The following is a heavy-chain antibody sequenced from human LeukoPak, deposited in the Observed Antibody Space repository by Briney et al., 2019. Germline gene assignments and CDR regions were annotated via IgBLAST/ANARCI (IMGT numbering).Heavy chain of an antibody. J-gene: IGHJ4*02. CDR3: ARILKRWLQSDY. Sequence: ASVKVSCKASGYTFTSYGISWVRQAPGQGLEWMGWIRAYNGNTNYAQKLQGRVTMTTDTSTSTAYMELRSLRSDDTAVYYCARILKRWLQSDYWGQGTLVTVSS. CDR1: GYTFTSYG. D-gene: IGHD5-24*01. V-gene: IGHV1-18*01. CDR2: IRAYNGNT.